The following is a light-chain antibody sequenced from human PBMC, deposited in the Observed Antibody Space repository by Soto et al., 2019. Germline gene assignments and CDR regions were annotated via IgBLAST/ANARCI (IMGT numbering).Light chain of an antibody. CDR3: QHYDNLPLT. CDR2: DAS. J-gene: IGKJ4*01. Sequence: DIQMTQSPSPLSASVGDRVTITCQASQDISNYLNWYQQKPGKAPKLLIYDASNLETGVPSRFSGSGSGTDFTFTISSLQPEDIATYYGQHYDNLPLTFGGGTKVEIK. V-gene: IGKV1-33*01. CDR1: QDISNY.